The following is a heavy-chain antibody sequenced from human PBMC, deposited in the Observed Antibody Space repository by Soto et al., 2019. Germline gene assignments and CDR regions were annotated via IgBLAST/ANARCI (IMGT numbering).Heavy chain of an antibody. CDR1: GFTFSSYS. Sequence: GGSLRLSCAASGFTFSSYSMNWVRQAPGKGLEWVSSISSSGHATYYADSVKGRFTISRDNSKNTMYLQMNSLRAEDTAVYYCAKGHSPSGSYDYWGQGTLVTVSS. CDR3: AKGHSPSGSYDY. CDR2: ISSSGHAT. D-gene: IGHD3-22*01. J-gene: IGHJ4*02. V-gene: IGHV3-23*01.